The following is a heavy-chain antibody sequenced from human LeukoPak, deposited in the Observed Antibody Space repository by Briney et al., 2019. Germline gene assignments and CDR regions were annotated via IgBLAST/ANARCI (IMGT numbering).Heavy chain of an antibody. D-gene: IGHD3-10*01. Sequence: SETLSLTCSVSGDSITGYSWSWIRQTPGKGLEWIGYIYYNGVTHYNPSLNSRLSMSVDTPKKQFSLNLRSVTAADTAVYYCVRGPYGSSISNWFDPWGQGLLVTVSS. V-gene: IGHV4-59*01. CDR3: VRGPYGSSISNWFDP. CDR2: IYYNGVT. CDR1: GDSITGYS. J-gene: IGHJ5*02.